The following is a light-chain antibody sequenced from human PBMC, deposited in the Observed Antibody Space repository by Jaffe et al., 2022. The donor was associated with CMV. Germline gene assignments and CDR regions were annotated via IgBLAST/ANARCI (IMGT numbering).Light chain of an antibody. CDR1: GRDVGNFAY. V-gene: IGLV2-11*01. CDR2: DVN. Sequence: QSALPQPRSVSGSPGQSVTISCTGTGRDVGNFAYVSWYQHHPGKVPRLIIYDVNKRPSGVPDRFSASKSDNTASLTISGLQAEDEADYYCCSYAGGYTWVFGGGTKVTVL. CDR3: CSYAGGYTWV. J-gene: IGLJ3*02.